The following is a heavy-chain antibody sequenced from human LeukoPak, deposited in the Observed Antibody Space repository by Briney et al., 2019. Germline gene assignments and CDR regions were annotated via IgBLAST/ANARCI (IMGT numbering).Heavy chain of an antibody. CDR2: ISSSSSYI. CDR3: ARVGGYSYGSRFGDY. Sequence: GGSLRLSCAASGFTFSSYSMNWVRQAPGKGLEWVSSISSSSSYIYYADSVKGRFTISRDNAKNSLYLQMNSLRAEDTAVYYCARVGGYSYGSRFGDYWGQGTLVTVSS. CDR1: GFTFSSYS. J-gene: IGHJ4*02. D-gene: IGHD5-18*01. V-gene: IGHV3-21*04.